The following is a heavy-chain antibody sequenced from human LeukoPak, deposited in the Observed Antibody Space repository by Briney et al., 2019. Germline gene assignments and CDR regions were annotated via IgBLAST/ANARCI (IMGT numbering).Heavy chain of an antibody. V-gene: IGHV3-74*01. CDR2: ISNDESTI. CDR3: ARGSYYYYYMDV. J-gene: IGHJ6*03. Sequence: GGSLRLSCAASGFSFSSYWMHWVRQAPGKGPVWVSLISNDESTIIYADSVKGRFTISRDNAKNTLYLQMNSLRAEDTAVYYCARGSYYYYYMDVWGKGTTVTISS. CDR1: GFSFSSYW.